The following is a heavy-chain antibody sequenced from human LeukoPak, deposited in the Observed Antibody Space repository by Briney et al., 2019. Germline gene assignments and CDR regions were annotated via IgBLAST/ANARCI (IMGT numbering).Heavy chain of an antibody. V-gene: IGHV3-30*04. Sequence: PGRSLRLSCAASGFTFSSYAMHWVRQAPGKGLEWVAVISYDRSNKYYADSVKGRFTISRDNSKNTLYLQMNSLRAEDTAVYYCARVSLQWLFSLYYFDYWGQGALVIVSS. CDR1: GFTFSSYA. CDR3: ARVSLQWLFSLYYFDY. D-gene: IGHD3-22*01. J-gene: IGHJ4*02. CDR2: ISYDRSNK.